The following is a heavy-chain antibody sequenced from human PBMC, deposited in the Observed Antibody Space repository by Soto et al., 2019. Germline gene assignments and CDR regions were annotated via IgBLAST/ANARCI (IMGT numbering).Heavy chain of an antibody. CDR2: INPNGGST. Sequence: QVQLVQSGAEVKKPGASVKVSCKASGYTLTNFYIHWVRQAPGQGLEWMGIINPNGGSTNYAHNFPGRVTITRDTSTSTVYMDLSSPRSEDTAVYYCARGLGSGDYWGRGTLVTVSS. V-gene: IGHV1-46*03. J-gene: IGHJ4*02. CDR3: ARGLGSGDY. D-gene: IGHD6-25*01. CDR1: GYTLTNFY.